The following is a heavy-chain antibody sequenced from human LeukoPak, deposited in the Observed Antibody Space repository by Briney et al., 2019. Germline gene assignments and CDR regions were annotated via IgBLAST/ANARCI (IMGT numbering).Heavy chain of an antibody. CDR1: GGSISSSSYY. J-gene: IGHJ4*02. CDR2: IYYSGST. CDR3: ARDSETPLTSKGDS. Sequence: PSETLSLTCTVSGGSISSSSYYWGWIRQPPGKGLEWIGSIYYSGSTYYNPSLKSRVTISVDTSKNQFSLKLSSVTAADTAVYYCARDSETPLTSKGDSWGQGTLVTVSS. D-gene: IGHD4/OR15-4a*01. V-gene: IGHV4-39*07.